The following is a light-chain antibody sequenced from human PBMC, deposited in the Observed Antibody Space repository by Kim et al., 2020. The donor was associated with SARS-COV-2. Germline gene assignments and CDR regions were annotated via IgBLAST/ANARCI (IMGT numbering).Light chain of an antibody. CDR3: MQALQTPLT. CDR1: QSLLHSNGYNY. Sequence: PASISCRSSQSLLHSNGYNYLDWYLQKPGQSPQLRIYLGSNRASGVPDRFSGRGSGTDFTLKISRVEAEDVGVYYCMQALQTPLTFGQGTKVDIK. V-gene: IGKV2-28*01. CDR2: LGS. J-gene: IGKJ1*01.